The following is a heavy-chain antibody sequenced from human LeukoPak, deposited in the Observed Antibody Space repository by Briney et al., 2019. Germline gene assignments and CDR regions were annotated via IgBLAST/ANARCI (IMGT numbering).Heavy chain of an antibody. D-gene: IGHD1-26*01. J-gene: IGHJ3*02. CDR2: ISGGGGST. CDR3: AKGIYSGSPAAFDI. Sequence: GGSLRLSCAASGFTFSSYAMTWVRQAPGKGLEWVSGISGGGGSTYYAGSVKGRFTISGDNSKNTLYLQMNSLRAEDTAVYYCAKGIYSGSPAAFDIWGQGTMVTVSS. CDR1: GFTFSSYA. V-gene: IGHV3-23*01.